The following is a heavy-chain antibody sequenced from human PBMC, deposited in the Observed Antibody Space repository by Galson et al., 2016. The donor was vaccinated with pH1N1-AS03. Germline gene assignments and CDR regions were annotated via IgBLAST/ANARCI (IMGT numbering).Heavy chain of an antibody. CDR1: GLTVSNNY. J-gene: IGHJ4*02. Sequence: SLRLSCAASGLTVSNNYMSWVRQPPGKGLEWVSTIYNAGSTYYADSVKGRFTNSRDNSKITLYLQMNSLRAEDTAFYYCVRNDYENVDLQGFYFDYWGQGTLVTVSS. CDR3: VRNDYENVDLQGFYFDY. CDR2: IYNAGST. V-gene: IGHV3-53*01. D-gene: IGHD4/OR15-4a*01.